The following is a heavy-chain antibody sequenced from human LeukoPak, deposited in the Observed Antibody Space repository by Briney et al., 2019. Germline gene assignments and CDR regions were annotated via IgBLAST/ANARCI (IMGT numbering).Heavy chain of an antibody. D-gene: IGHD5-12*01. CDR1: GFTFSSYA. V-gene: IGHV3-64*04. Sequence: GGSLRLSCAASGFTFSSYAMHWVRQAPGKGLEYVSAISSNGGSTYYADSVKGRFTISRDNSKNTLYLQMNSLRAEDTAVYYCASHSDGYDPYGYFQHWGQGTLVTVSS. CDR2: ISSNGGST. CDR3: ASHSDGYDPYGYFQH. J-gene: IGHJ1*01.